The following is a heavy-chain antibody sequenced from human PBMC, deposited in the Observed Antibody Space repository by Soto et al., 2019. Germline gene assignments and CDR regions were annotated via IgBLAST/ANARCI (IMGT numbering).Heavy chain of an antibody. CDR1: GFTFTNYG. V-gene: IGHV3-23*01. CDR2: ISGGGSIT. CDR3: AKTIRGGYSSSWYYFDY. J-gene: IGHJ4*02. Sequence: GESLRLSCAASGFTFTNYGMTWVRQAPGKGLEWVSTISGGGSITYYADSLKGRFTISRDNSKNTLYLQINSLRAEDTAVYYCAKTIRGGYSSSWYYFDYWGQGTLVTVSS. D-gene: IGHD6-13*01.